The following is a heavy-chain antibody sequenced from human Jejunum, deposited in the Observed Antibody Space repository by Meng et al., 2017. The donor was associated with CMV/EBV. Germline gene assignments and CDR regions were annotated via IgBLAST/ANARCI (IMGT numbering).Heavy chain of an antibody. D-gene: IGHD4-11*01. V-gene: IGHV3-21*06. Sequence: FTFISYSMNWVRQAPGKGLEWVSSISRTVGLTYYAGSVKGRFTISRDNGKSSVFLQMDSLRVEDTAVYYCARDPDYSTDWYGGGDFWGQGGLVTVSS. CDR3: ARDPDYSTDWYGGGDF. J-gene: IGHJ4*02. CDR2: ISRTVGLT. CDR1: FTFISYS.